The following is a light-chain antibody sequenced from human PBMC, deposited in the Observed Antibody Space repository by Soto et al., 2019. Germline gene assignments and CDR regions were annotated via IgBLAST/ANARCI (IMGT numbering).Light chain of an antibody. CDR1: SSDVGGYDY. CDR2: EVS. CDR3: SSHAGNNKLL. Sequence: QSALTQPPSASGSPGQSVTISCTGTSSDVGGYDYVSWYQQHPGKAPKLIIYEVSERPSGVPDRFSGSKSGNTASLTVSGLQADDEAAYYCSSHAGNNKLLFGGGTKLTVL. J-gene: IGLJ2*01. V-gene: IGLV2-8*01.